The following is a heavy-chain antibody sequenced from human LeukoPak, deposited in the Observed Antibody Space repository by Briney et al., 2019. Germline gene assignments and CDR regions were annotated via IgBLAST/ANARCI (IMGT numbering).Heavy chain of an antibody. D-gene: IGHD4-17*01. J-gene: IGHJ3*02. V-gene: IGHV5-51*01. CDR2: IYPGDSDT. CDR1: GYSFTSYW. CDR3: ARSSTVTIRSGAFDI. Sequence: GESLKISCKGSGYSFTSYWIGWVRQMPGKGLEWMWIIYPGDSDTRYSPSFQGRVTISADKSISTAYLQWSSLKASDTAMYYCARSSTVTIRSGAFDIWGQGTMVTVSS.